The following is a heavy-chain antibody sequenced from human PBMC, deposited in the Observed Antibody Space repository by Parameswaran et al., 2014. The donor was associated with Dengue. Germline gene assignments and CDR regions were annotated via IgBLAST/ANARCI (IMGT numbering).Heavy chain of an antibody. D-gene: IGHD3-10*01. V-gene: IGHV4-59*01. J-gene: IGHJ3*02. CDR3: ARVNFFGYYGSGKDAFDI. Sequence: RWIRQPPGKGLEWIGYIYYSGSTNYNPSLKSRVTISVDTSKNQFSLKLSSVTAADTAVYYCARVNFFGYYGSGKDAFDIWGQGTTVTVSS. CDR2: IYYSGST.